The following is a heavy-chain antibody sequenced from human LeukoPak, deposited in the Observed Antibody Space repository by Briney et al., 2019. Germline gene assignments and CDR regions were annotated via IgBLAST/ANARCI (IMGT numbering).Heavy chain of an antibody. V-gene: IGHV1-46*01. CDR2: INPSRGST. D-gene: IGHD5-18*01. CDR1: GYTFTSYY. Sequence: GASVKVSCKASGYTFTSYYIHWVRQAPGQGLEWMGMINPSRGSTSYAQKFQGRVTMTRDTSTSTVYMELSSLRSEDTAVYYCAREVTGSYGYFYYYYYGMDVWGQGTTVTVSS. CDR3: AREVTGSYGYFYYYYYGMDV. J-gene: IGHJ6*02.